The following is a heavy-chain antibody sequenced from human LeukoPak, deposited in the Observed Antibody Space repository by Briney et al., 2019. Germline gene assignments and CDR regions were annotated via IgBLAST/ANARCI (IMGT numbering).Heavy chain of an antibody. J-gene: IGHJ3*02. CDR2: ISTNGHST. Sequence: GGSLRLSCAASGFTFSLYTMHWVRQAPGKGLESVSAISTNGHSTYYVKSVKDRFTISRDDSKNTLYLQMGSLRPEDMAVYYCARPYDTYAFDIWGQGTMVTVSS. D-gene: IGHD3-22*01. CDR1: GFTFSLYT. CDR3: ARPYDTYAFDI. V-gene: IGHV3-64*01.